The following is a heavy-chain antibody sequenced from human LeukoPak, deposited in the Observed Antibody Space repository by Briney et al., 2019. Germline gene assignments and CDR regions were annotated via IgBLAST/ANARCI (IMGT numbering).Heavy chain of an antibody. CDR3: AKGGALLSSWSKYYFDY. Sequence: GGSLRLSCSASGLTVTNAWMNWVRQAPGEGLDWVGRIASKTDGGATDYAAPVKGRFTISRDDSKNTLNLQMNSLRAEDTAVYYCAKGGALLSSWSKYYFDYWGQGTLVTVSS. D-gene: IGHD6-13*01. V-gene: IGHV3-15*07. CDR2: IASKTDGGAT. CDR1: GLTVTNAW. J-gene: IGHJ4*02.